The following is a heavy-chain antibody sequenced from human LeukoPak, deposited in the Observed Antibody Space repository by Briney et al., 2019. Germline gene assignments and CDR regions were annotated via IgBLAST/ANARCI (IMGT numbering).Heavy chain of an antibody. Sequence: ASVKVSCKTSGYPFTTYEINWVRQAAGQGLEWMGWVHPDTGYADYAQKFQGRVTMTSDTSISTAYMELSSLRSDDTAVYFCARGPRIDPWGQGTLVTVSS. V-gene: IGHV1-8*01. J-gene: IGHJ5*02. CDR2: VHPDTGYA. CDR1: GYPFTTYE. CDR3: ARGPRIDP.